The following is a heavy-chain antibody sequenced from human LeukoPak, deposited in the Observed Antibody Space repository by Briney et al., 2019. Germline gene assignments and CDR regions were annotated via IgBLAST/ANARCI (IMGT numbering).Heavy chain of an antibody. CDR3: AREISMTTVPNGAFDY. CDR2: IIAILGIA. CDR1: LGTFTSYT. D-gene: IGHD4-17*01. J-gene: IGHJ4*02. V-gene: IGHV1-69*04. Sequence: SAKVSCKASLGTFTSYTISSGRQAPGPGLEWMGRIIAILGIANYTQTFQGRVTITADKSTITAYMELSSLRSEDTAVYYCAREISMTTVPNGAFDYWGQGTLVTVSS.